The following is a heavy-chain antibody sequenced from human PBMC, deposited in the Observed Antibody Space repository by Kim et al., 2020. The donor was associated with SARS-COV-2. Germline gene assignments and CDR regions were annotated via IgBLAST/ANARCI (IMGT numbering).Heavy chain of an antibody. CDR3: ARVTQYYYDSSGYYYSDY. Sequence: SETLSLTCTVSGGSISSGGYYWSWIRQHPGKGLEWIGYIYYSGSTYYNPSLKSRVTISVDTSKNQFSLKLSSVTAADTAVYYCARVTQYYYDSSGYYYSDYWGQGTLVTVSS. CDR2: IYYSGST. D-gene: IGHD3-22*01. V-gene: IGHV4-31*03. J-gene: IGHJ4*02. CDR1: GGSISSGGYY.